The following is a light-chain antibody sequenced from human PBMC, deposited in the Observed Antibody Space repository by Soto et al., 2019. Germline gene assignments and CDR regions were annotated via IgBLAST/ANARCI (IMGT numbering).Light chain of an antibody. CDR3: SSYAGSRSFDV. Sequence: QSALTQPPSASGSPGQSVTISCTGTNSDVGGYNYVSWYQQHPGKAPKLMIYGVSKRPSGVPDRFSGSKSGNTASLTVSGLQAEDEADYYCSSYAGSRSFDVFGTGTKVTVL. V-gene: IGLV2-8*01. J-gene: IGLJ1*01. CDR1: NSDVGGYNY. CDR2: GVS.